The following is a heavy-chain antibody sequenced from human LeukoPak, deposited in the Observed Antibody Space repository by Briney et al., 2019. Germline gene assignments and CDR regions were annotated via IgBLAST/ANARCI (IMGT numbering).Heavy chain of an antibody. Sequence: GGSLRLSCAASGFTFSSYAMHWVRQAPGKGLEWVAVISYDGSNKYYAYSVKRRFTISRDNSKNTLYLQMTRLRAEDTAVYYCARGYSSSWLHPRELFDYWGQGTLVTVSS. CDR3: ARGYSSSWLHPRELFDY. CDR1: GFTFSSYA. V-gene: IGHV3-30-3*01. CDR2: ISYDGSNK. D-gene: IGHD6-13*01. J-gene: IGHJ4*02.